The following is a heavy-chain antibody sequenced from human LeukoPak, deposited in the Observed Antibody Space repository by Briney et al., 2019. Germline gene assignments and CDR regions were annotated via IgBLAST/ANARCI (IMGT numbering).Heavy chain of an antibody. CDR3: ARGGPSGDPLDY. CDR2: INHSRST. D-gene: IGHD4-17*01. V-gene: IGHV4-34*01. CDR1: GGSLSGYY. J-gene: IGHJ4*02. Sequence: SETLSLTCVVYGGSLSGYYWGGIRQPPGRGLEWMGEINHSRSTNYNPSLKNRVTISVDTSKNQFSLKLSSVTAADTAVYYCARGGPSGDPLDYWGQGTLVTVSS.